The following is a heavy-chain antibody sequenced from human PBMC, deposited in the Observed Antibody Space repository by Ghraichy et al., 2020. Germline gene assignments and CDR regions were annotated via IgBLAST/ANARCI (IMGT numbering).Heavy chain of an antibody. CDR1: GFTFRTYT. D-gene: IGHD3-3*01. CDR3: ARDATWNGYLDAFDG. J-gene: IGHJ3*01. CDR2: ISSSSDYI. V-gene: IGHV3-21*01. Sequence: GESLNISCAASGFTFRTYTMNWLRQAPGKGPEWVSSISSSSDYIYYADSVKGRFTISRDNAEDSLYLQMTSLRVEDTAVYYCARDATWNGYLDAFDGWGQGTVVTGSS.